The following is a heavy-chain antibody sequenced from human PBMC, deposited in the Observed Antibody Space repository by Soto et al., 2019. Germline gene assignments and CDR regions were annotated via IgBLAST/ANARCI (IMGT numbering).Heavy chain of an antibody. CDR2: IKSKTDGGTT. Sequence: GGSLRLSCAASGFTFSNAWMSWVRQAPGKGLEWVGRIKSKTDGGTTDYAAPVKGRFTISRDDSKNTLYLQMNSLKTEDTAVYYCTTAVSRMIKFGEEPGLDYWGQGTLVTVSS. D-gene: IGHD3-16*01. CDR1: GFTFSNAW. V-gene: IGHV3-15*01. CDR3: TTAVSRMIKFGEEPGLDY. J-gene: IGHJ4*02.